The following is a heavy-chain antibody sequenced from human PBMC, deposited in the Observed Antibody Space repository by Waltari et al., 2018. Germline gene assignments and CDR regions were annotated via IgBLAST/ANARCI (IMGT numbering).Heavy chain of an antibody. J-gene: IGHJ4*02. CDR2: ISGTGGST. CDR1: GFSVSSHA. D-gene: IGHD2-2*01. V-gene: IGHV3-23*01. Sequence: EVQLLESGGGLVQPGGSLRLSCAASGFSVSSHAMSWVRQAPGEGLEWVSGISGTGGSTNYADSVKGRFTISRDNSKNALYLQMNSLRAEDTAVYYCAKLPGKYQLLFYFDYWGQGTLVTVSS. CDR3: AKLPGKYQLLFYFDY.